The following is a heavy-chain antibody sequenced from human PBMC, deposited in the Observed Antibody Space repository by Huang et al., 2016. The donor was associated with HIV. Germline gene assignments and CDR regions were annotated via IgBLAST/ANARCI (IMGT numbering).Heavy chain of an antibody. CDR3: ATETAAMDI. Sequence: VESGGSLVQPGGSISLSCVGSTFRFGAYWMSWGLQSPGKGLEWVANIKQDESEKYYVDSVKGRFNISRDNAKKVLFLEMNNVRVEDTATYYCATETAAMDIWGQGTTVTVS. CDR2: IKQDESEK. CDR1: TFRFGAYW. D-gene: IGHD1-1*01. J-gene: IGHJ6*02. V-gene: IGHV3-7*01.